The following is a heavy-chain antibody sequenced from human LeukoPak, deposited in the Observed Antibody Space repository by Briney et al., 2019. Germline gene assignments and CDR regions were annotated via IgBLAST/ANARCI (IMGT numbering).Heavy chain of an antibody. Sequence: GASVKVSCKASGYTFTSYYMHWVRQAPGQGLEWMGIINPSGGSTSYAQKFQGRVTMTRDMSTSTVYMELSSLRSEDTAVYYCARRGTTGTSDYYYYMDVWGKGTTVTVSS. CDR2: INPSGGST. CDR3: ARRGTTGTSDYYYYMDV. CDR1: GYTFTSYY. J-gene: IGHJ6*03. V-gene: IGHV1-46*01. D-gene: IGHD1-1*01.